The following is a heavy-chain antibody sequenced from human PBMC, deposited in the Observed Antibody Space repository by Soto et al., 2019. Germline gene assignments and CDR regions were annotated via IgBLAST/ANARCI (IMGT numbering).Heavy chain of an antibody. Sequence: PGESLKISCKGSGYSFTSYWIGWVRQMPGKGLEWMGIIYPGDSDTRYSPSFQGQVTISADKSISTAYLQWSSLKASDTAMYYCARHSEAGGYYYGMDVWGQGTTVTVSS. CDR3: ARHSEAGGYYYGMDV. J-gene: IGHJ6*02. CDR2: IYPGDSDT. D-gene: IGHD3-10*01. CDR1: GYSFTSYW. V-gene: IGHV5-51*01.